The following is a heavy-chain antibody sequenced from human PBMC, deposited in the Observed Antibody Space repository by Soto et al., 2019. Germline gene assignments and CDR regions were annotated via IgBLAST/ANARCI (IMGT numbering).Heavy chain of an antibody. D-gene: IGHD6-19*01. CDR3: AKSSGWYQLFDH. CDR2: ISWNRGSI. Sequence: EVQLVESGGGLVQPGGSLRLSCAASGFTFADYAMHWVRQVPGKGLEWVSGISWNRGSIGYADSVKGRFTISRANAKNSLYLQMNSLRVEDTALYYCAKSSGWYQLFDHWGQGTLVTVAS. CDR1: GFTFADYA. V-gene: IGHV3-9*01. J-gene: IGHJ4*02.